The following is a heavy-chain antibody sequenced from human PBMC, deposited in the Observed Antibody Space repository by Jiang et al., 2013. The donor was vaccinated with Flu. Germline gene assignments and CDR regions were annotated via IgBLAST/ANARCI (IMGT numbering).Heavy chain of an antibody. CDR1: GFTFRSYD. V-gene: IGHV3-23*01. Sequence: GLVQPGGSLRLSCAASGFTFRSYDMSWVRQAPGKGLEWVPLIKSSGGRTTYADSVKGRLTISRDNSKSTLYLHINSLRAEDTAVYYCAKMTYFYDSSGSFDSWGQ. D-gene: IGHD3-22*01. CDR3: AKMTYFYDSSGSFDS. CDR2: IKSSGGRT. J-gene: IGHJ4*02.